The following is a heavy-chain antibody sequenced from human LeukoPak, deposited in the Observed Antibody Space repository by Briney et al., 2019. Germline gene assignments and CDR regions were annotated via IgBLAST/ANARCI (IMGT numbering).Heavy chain of an antibody. CDR3: AKEGGYITMVRGVIDY. V-gene: IGHV3-30*18. D-gene: IGHD3-10*01. Sequence: GGSLRLSCAASGFTFTTYAMHWVRQAPGKGLEWVAVISNDAAKKYYADSVKGRFTISRDNSKNTLYLQMNSLRAEDTAVYYCAKEGGYITMVRGVIDYWGQGTLVTVSS. CDR2: ISNDAAKK. CDR1: GFTFTTYA. J-gene: IGHJ4*02.